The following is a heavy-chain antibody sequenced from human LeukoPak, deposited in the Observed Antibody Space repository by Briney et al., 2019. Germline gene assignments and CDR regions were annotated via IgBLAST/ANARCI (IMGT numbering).Heavy chain of an antibody. CDR3: ITEPHDYGDFTFGY. V-gene: IGHV3-15*01. Sequence: GGSLTLSCAASRFTFSDAWMSWVRQAPGKGLEWVGRISSKSDGGTTDYAAPVKGRFTISRDDSTNTLSLQMSSLKAEDTALYFCITEPHDYGDFTFGYWGQGTLVTVSS. CDR2: ISSKSDGGTT. D-gene: IGHD4-17*01. J-gene: IGHJ4*02. CDR1: RFTFSDAW.